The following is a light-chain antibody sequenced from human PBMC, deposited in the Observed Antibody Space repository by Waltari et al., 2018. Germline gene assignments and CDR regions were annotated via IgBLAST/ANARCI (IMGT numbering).Light chain of an antibody. Sequence: QSALTQPASVSGSPGQSLTISCPGTSRDVQSYNPLSWYQQHPGKAPQLLIYEGTMRPSGVSNRFSGSKSGNTASLTVSGLQAEDEADYYCCSYASSRSYVFGTGTKVTVL. CDR3: CSYASSRSYV. CDR1: SRDVQSYNP. CDR2: EGT. V-gene: IGLV2-23*01. J-gene: IGLJ1*01.